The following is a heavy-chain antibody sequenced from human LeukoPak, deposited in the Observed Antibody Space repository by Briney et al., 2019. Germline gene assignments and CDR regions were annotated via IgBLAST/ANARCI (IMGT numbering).Heavy chain of an antibody. CDR1: GGSISSYY. D-gene: IGHD3-22*01. Sequence: PSETLSLTCTVSGGSISSYYWSWIRQPPGKGLEWIGYIYYSGSTNYNPSLKSRVTISVDRSKNQFSLKLSSVTAADTAVYYCARGYYYDSSGRFDLWGRGTLVTVSS. V-gene: IGHV4-59*12. CDR2: IYYSGST. J-gene: IGHJ2*01. CDR3: ARGYYYDSSGRFDL.